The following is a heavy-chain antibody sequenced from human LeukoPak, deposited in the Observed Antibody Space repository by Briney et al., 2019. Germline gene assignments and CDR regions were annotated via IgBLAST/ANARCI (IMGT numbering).Heavy chain of an antibody. J-gene: IGHJ4*02. CDR1: GVSISSGGYY. V-gene: IGHV4-31*03. CDR2: IYYSGSA. D-gene: IGHD3-10*01. CDR3: ARVNYGSATKEDY. Sequence: SETLSLTCTVSGVSISSGGYYWSWIRQHPGKGLEWIGYIYYSGSAYYNPSLKSRVTISVDTSENQFSLKLSSVTAADTAVYYCARVNYGSATKEDYWGQGALVTVSS.